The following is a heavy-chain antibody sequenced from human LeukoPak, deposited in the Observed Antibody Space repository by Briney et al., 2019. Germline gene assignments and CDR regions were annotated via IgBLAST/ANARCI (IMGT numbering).Heavy chain of an antibody. V-gene: IGHV3-30*04. Sequence: GRSLRLSCAASGFTFSSYAMHWVRQAPGKGLEWVAVISYDGSNKCYADSVKGRFTISRDNSKNTLYLQMNSLRAEDTAVYYCARAMVRGVITATDYWGQGTLVTVSS. CDR3: ARAMVRGVITATDY. CDR1: GFTFSSYA. J-gene: IGHJ4*02. CDR2: ISYDGSNK. D-gene: IGHD3-10*01.